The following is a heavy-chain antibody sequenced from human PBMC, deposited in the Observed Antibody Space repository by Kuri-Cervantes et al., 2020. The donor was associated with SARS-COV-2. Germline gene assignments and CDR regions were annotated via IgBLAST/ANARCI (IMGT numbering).Heavy chain of an antibody. J-gene: IGHJ6*02. V-gene: IGHV1-69*13. CDR2: ILPIFGTT. CDR1: GGPFDSYA. CDR3: ARDMDYSNYYHGMDV. D-gene: IGHD6-13*01. Sequence: SVKVSCKASGGPFDSYAISWVRQAPGQGLEWMGGILPIFGTTSYRQNFQDRVTFTADDDTGIAYMELQNLRSDDTAVYFCARDMDYSNYYHGMDVWGQGTTVTVSS.